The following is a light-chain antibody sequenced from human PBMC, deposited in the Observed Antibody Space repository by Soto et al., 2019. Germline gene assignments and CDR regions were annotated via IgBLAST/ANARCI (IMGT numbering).Light chain of an antibody. J-gene: IGKJ1*01. CDR2: AAS. CDR3: LQQNSYPRT. CDR1: QDIRND. Sequence: DIQMTQSPSSLSASVGDRVTITCRASQDIRNDLGWYQHKPGKAPKRLIYAASSLQSGVPSRFSGSGSGTEFALTISSLQPEDFATYYCLQQNSYPRTFGQGTKVEIK. V-gene: IGKV1-17*01.